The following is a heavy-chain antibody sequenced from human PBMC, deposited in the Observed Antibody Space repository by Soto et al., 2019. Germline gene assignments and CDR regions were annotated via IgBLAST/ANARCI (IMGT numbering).Heavy chain of an antibody. CDR1: GYTFSNYG. CDR3: ARAPGHSVHSSGWQIDC. Sequence: ASVKVSCKTSGYTFSNYGITWVRQAPGQPLEWLGWISLYSDGTNYAQKFQGRVSMTTDTSTTTAYMELRSLRTEDTALYYCARAPGHSVHSSGWQIDCWGQGTLVTVSS. V-gene: IGHV1-18*01. J-gene: IGHJ4*02. CDR2: ISLYSDGT. D-gene: IGHD6-19*01.